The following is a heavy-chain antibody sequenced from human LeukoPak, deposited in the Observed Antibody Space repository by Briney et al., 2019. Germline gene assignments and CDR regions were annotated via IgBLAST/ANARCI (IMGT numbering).Heavy chain of an antibody. Sequence: GGSLRLSCAVSGFTFSSYSMNWVRQAPGKGLEWVSSISRSSNYIYYADSVKGRFTISRDNAKNSLYLQINSLRAEDTSVYYCARGENNYGYYYFDYWGQGTLVTVSS. CDR2: ISRSSNYI. V-gene: IGHV3-21*01. CDR1: GFTFSSYS. D-gene: IGHD5-24*01. J-gene: IGHJ4*02. CDR3: ARGENNYGYYYFDY.